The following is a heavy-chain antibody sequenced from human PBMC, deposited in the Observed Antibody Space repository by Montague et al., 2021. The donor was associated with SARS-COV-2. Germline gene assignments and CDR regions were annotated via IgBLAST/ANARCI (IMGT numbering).Heavy chain of an antibody. J-gene: IGHJ6*02. Sequence: SETLSLTCTVSGGSIGTHYWNWIRQSPGKGLEWLGYIYYIGSTKYCPSLKSRVTVSMDTSKDQLSLRLKSVTAADTAVYYCARDNYGDWGFYGLVVWGQGTTVIVSS. CDR3: ARDNYGDWGFYGLVV. CDR1: GGSIGTHY. CDR2: IYYIGST. V-gene: IGHV4-59*11. D-gene: IGHD4-17*01.